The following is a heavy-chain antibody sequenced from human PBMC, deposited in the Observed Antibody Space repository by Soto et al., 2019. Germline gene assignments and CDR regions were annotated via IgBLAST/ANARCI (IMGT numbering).Heavy chain of an antibody. J-gene: IGHJ2*01. CDR2: VNPKRGGT. V-gene: IGHV1-2*02. D-gene: IGHD1-20*01. CDR3: ARDSGIPGQCWYFDI. CDR1: GYTFSDYF. Sequence: QAQLVQSGTEVKKPGASVRVSCKTYGYTFSDYFLHWVRQAPGQGPEWMGFVNPKRGGTQSAQKFQGRVSMTRDTSINTVYMDLSGLTSDDTSVYFCARDSGIPGQCWYFDIWGRGTLVTVSS.